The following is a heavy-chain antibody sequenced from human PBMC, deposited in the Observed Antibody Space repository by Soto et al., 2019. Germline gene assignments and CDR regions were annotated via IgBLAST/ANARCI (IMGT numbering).Heavy chain of an antibody. CDR1: GGSISSSNW. V-gene: IGHV4-4*02. CDR2: IHHSGST. J-gene: IGHJ3*01. CDR3: AAFSSGYYQTDAFDL. D-gene: IGHD3-22*01. Sequence: QVQLQESGPGLVKPSGTLSLTCAVSGGSISSSNWWTWVRQRPEKWLEWIGEIHHSGSTNYNPSLESRVTISVDQSENQFSLKLSYVTAADTAVYYCAAFSSGYYQTDAFDLWGQGTMVTVSS.